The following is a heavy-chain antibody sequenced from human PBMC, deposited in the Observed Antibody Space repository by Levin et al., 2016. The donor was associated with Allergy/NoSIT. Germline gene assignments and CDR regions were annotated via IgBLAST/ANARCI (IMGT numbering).Heavy chain of an antibody. V-gene: IGHV3-64*01. Sequence: GGSLRLSCAASGFNFSSYAMHWVRQAPGKGLEYVSAISSNGGSTYYANSVKGRSTISRDNSKNTLYLQMGSLRAEDMALYYCARDLGRLETSGWQRWEFDYWGQGTLVTVSS. J-gene: IGHJ4*02. CDR3: ARDLGRLETSGWQRWEFDY. CDR1: GFNFSSYA. D-gene: IGHD3-22*01. CDR2: ISSNGGST.